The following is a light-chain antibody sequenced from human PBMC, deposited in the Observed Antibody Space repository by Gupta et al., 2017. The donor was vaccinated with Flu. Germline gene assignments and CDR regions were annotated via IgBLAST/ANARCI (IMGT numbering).Light chain of an antibody. J-gene: IGKJ2*03. CDR2: DAS. CDR3: QQRSTWPPGS. CDR1: QSISKY. Sequence: EIVLTQSPGTLTLSPGERATLSCRASQSISKYLAWYQQKPGQAPRLLIYDASNRAPGIPARFSGSGYGTDFTLTINSRESEDFAVYYCQQRSTWPPGSFGQGTRMEIK. V-gene: IGKV3-11*01.